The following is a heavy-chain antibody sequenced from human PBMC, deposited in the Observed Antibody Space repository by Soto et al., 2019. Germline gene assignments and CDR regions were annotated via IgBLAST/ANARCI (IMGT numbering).Heavy chain of an antibody. CDR3: ARGMSSFLDY. J-gene: IGHJ4*02. D-gene: IGHD6-13*01. CDR1: GFTFSSYE. Sequence: GGSLRLSCAAYGFTFSSYEMNWVRQAPGKGLEWVSYISSSGSTIYYADSVKGRFTISRDNAKNSLYLQMNSLRAEDTAVYYCARGMSSFLDYWGQGTLVTVSS. CDR2: ISSSGSTI. V-gene: IGHV3-48*03.